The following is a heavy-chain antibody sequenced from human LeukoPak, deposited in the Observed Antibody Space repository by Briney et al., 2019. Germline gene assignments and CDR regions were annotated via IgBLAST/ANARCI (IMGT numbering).Heavy chain of an antibody. V-gene: IGHV4-61*02. D-gene: IGHD5-12*01. CDR2: TYTSGST. CDR1: GGSISSGSYY. CDR3: ARELSGYDSGFDY. J-gene: IGHJ4*02. Sequence: SQTLSLTCTVSGGSISSGSYYWSWIRQPAGKGLEWIGRTYTSGSTNYNPSLKSRVTISVDTSKNQFSLKLSSVAAADTAVYYCARELSGYDSGFDYWGQGTLVTVSS.